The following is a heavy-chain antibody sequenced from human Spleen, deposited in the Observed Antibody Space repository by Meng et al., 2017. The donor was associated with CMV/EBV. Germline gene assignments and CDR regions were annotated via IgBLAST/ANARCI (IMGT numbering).Heavy chain of an antibody. V-gene: IGHV3-21*01. CDR2: ISTTSTHI. J-gene: IGHJ4*02. CDR3: AKGEYNSPSLLDG. D-gene: IGHD6-6*01. CDR1: GFSFSHYT. Sequence: GESLKISCTASGFSFSHYTLDWVRQAPGKGLEWVSSISTTSTHIFYADSVKGRFIISRDNAKESLFLQLHSLRAEDTAVYYCAKGEYNSPSLLDGWGQGTLVTVSS.